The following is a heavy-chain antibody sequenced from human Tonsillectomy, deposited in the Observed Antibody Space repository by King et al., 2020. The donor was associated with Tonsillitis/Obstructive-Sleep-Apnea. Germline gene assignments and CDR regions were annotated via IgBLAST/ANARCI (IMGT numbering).Heavy chain of an antibody. J-gene: IGHJ4*02. CDR1: GFTFTSYW. Sequence: VQMVEYGGGLVQPGGSLRLSCAASGFTFTSYWMHWVRQAPGKGLVWVSRINSDGSSTSYADSVKGRFTVSRDNAKNTLYLQMNSLRAEDTAVYYCAQPRGGYDVPFDYWGQGTLVTVSS. CDR2: INSDGSST. V-gene: IGHV3-74*01. CDR3: AQPRGGYDVPFDY. D-gene: IGHD5-12*01.